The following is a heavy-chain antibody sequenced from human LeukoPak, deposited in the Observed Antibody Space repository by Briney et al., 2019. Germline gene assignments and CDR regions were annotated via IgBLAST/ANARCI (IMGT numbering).Heavy chain of an antibody. CDR1: GVSISSSNSY. V-gene: IGHV4-39*07. D-gene: IGHD6-13*01. J-gene: IGHJ4*02. CDR3: ARGDAAAAARVDY. Sequence: SETLSLTCTVSGVSISSSNSYWGWIRQPPGKGLEWIGSIYHSGSTHYNPSLKSRVIISVDTSKNQFSLKLTSVPAADTAVYYCARGDAAAAARVDYWGQGTLVTVSS. CDR2: IYHSGST.